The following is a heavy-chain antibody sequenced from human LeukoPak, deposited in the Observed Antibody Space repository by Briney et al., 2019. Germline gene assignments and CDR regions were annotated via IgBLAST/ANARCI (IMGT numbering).Heavy chain of an antibody. CDR3: ARGVLALYSYGYGSDAFDI. CDR1: GGSISSSSYY. Sequence: SETLSLTCTVSGGSISSSSYYWGWIRQPPGKGLEWIGSIYYSGSTYYNPSLKSRVTISVDTSKNQFSLKLSSVTAADTAVYYCARGVLALYSYGYGSDAFDIWGQGTMVTVSS. J-gene: IGHJ3*02. V-gene: IGHV4-39*07. D-gene: IGHD5-18*01. CDR2: IYYSGST.